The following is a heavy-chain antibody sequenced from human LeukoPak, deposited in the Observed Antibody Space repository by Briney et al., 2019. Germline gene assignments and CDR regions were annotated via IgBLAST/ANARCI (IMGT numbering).Heavy chain of an antibody. J-gene: IGHJ6*02. Sequence: GGSLRLSCSASGFTFSNYGMHWVRQSPGKGLQYVSAITGNGGSTNYGDSVRGRFTISRDNSKNTLYLQMSSLRAEDTAVYYCARGRVGYGMDVWGQGTTVTVSS. V-gene: IGHV3-64D*06. CDR2: ITGNGGST. D-gene: IGHD1-26*01. CDR3: ARGRVGYGMDV. CDR1: GFTFSNYG.